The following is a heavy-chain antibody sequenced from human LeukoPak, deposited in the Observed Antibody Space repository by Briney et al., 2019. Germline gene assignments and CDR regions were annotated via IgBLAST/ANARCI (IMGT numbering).Heavy chain of an antibody. D-gene: IGHD6-25*01. J-gene: IGHJ4*02. CDR3: ARARLPGDFDY. CDR1: GFTFSSYG. Sequence: GGSLRLSCAASGFTFSSYGMSWVRQAPGKGLEWVSGIRNSGSYTYYADSVKGRFTISRDNSKNTLYLQMNSLRAEDTAVYYCARARLPGDFDYWGQGTLVTVSS. CDR2: IRNSGSYT. V-gene: IGHV3-23*01.